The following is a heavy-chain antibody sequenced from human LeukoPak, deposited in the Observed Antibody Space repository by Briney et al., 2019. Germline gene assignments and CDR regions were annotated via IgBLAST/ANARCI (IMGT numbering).Heavy chain of an antibody. D-gene: IGHD1-26*01. CDR2: INRDGSEQ. CDR1: GFTFSSYW. V-gene: IGHV3-7*01. CDR3: AKVGAWELQRAFEN. Sequence: SGGSLRLSCEVSGFTFSSYWMTWARHIPGKGLEWVANINRDGSEQHYVESVKGRFTISRDNGRNSLYLQMDSLRVDDTAVYYCAKVGAWELQRAFENWGQGTLVTVSS. J-gene: IGHJ4*02.